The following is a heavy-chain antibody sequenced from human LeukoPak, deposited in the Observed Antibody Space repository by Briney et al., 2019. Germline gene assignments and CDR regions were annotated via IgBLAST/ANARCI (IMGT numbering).Heavy chain of an antibody. Sequence: GGSLRLSCAASGFTFRNHWMHWVRQTPGKGLVWVSRISSDGSSTTYADSVKGRFTISRDNAENTLYLQMNNLRAEDTAMYYCARDQRVTGRPDIDYWGQGTLVIVSS. CDR3: ARDQRVTGRPDIDY. CDR2: ISSDGSST. CDR1: GFTFRNHW. V-gene: IGHV3-74*03. D-gene: IGHD6-6*01. J-gene: IGHJ4*02.